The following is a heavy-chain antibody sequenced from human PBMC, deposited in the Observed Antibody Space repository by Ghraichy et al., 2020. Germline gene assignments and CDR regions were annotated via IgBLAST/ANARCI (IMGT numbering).Heavy chain of an antibody. Sequence: GGSLRLSCLASGFSFSSYAMHWVRQTPGKALEWVAVLSDDGTSEFYADSVKGRFTISRDTSKNTLYLQMNNLRPEDTALYYCARDLGIVVVAAAFGSGSPLDCWGQGTLVIVSS. J-gene: IGHJ4*02. CDR1: GFSFSSYA. D-gene: IGHD2-15*01. CDR3: ARDLGIVVVAAAFGSGSPLDC. CDR2: LSDDGTSE. V-gene: IGHV3-30-3*01.